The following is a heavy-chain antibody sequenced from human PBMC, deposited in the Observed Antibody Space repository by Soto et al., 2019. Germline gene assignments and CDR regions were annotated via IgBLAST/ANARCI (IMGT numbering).Heavy chain of an antibody. CDR2: INHSGNT. CDR1: GCSISSSNFF. D-gene: IGHD6-13*01. CDR3: ARQGAAAGFYYYGMDV. V-gene: IGHV4-39*01. J-gene: IGHJ6*02. Sequence: SETLSLTCTFSGCSISSSNFFWGWIRQPPGKGLEWIGSINHSGNTYYNPSLKSRVTISVDTSKNQFSLKLSSVTAADTAVYYCARQGAAAGFYYYGMDVWGPGTTVTVSS.